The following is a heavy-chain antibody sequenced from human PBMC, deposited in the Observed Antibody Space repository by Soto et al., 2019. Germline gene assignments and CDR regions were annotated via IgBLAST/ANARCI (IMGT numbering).Heavy chain of an antibody. J-gene: IGHJ4*02. CDR1: GYTFTSYG. V-gene: IGHV1-18*04. CDR2: IGAYNGNT. CDR3: ARDFYYPTVDPYDY. D-gene: IGHD3-22*01. Sequence: ASVKVSCKASGYTFTSYGISWVRQAPGQGLEWMGWIGAYNGNTNYAQKLQGRVTMTTDTSTSTAYMELRSLRSDDTAVYYCARDFYYPTVDPYDYWGQGTLVTVSS.